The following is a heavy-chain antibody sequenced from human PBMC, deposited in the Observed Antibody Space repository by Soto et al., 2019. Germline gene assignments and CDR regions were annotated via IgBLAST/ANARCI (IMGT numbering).Heavy chain of an antibody. V-gene: IGHV1-69*08. CDR3: AREEYYYGSGAFFEY. J-gene: IGHJ4*02. Sequence: QVQLVQSGAEVKKPGSSVKVSCKASGGTFSSYTISCVRQAPGQGLEWMGRIIPILGIANYAQKFQGRVTITADKSTSTAQMELSSLRSEDTAVYYCAREEYYYGSGAFFEYWGQGTLVTVSS. CDR2: IIPILGIA. CDR1: GGTFSSYT. D-gene: IGHD3-10*01.